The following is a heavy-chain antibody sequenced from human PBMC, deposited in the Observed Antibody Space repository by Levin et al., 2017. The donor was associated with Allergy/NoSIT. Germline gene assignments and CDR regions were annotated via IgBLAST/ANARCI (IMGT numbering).Heavy chain of an antibody. CDR1: GFTFSSYG. V-gene: IGHV3-33*01. CDR2: IWYDGSNR. Sequence: GESLKISCAASGFTFSSYGMHWVRQAPGKGLEWVAVIWYDGSNRYYADSVKGRFTISRDNSKNTLYLQMNSLRAEDTAVYYCARDRHDYYGSGRYYFDYWGQGTLVTVSS. J-gene: IGHJ4*02. CDR3: ARDRHDYYGSGRYYFDY. D-gene: IGHD3-10*01.